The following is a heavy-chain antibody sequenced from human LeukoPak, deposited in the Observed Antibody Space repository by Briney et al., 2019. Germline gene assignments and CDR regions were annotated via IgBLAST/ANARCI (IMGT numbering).Heavy chain of an antibody. J-gene: IGHJ4*02. CDR3: ARLATSTGSYVDY. CDR1: GFTVSSKY. V-gene: IGHV3-53*01. CDR2: IYDGGGT. Sequence: GGSLRLPCAASGFTVSSKYMSWVRQAPGKGLEWLSVIYDGGGTYYADSVKARFTISRDNSKNTLYLQMNSLRAEDMAVYYCARLATSTGSYVDYWGQGTLVTVSS. D-gene: IGHD1-26*01.